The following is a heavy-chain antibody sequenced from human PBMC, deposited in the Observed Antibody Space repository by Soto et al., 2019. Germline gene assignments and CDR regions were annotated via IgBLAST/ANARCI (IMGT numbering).Heavy chain of an antibody. J-gene: IGHJ4*02. Sequence: QLQLQESGSGLVKPSQTLSLTCAVSGGSISSGGYSWSWIRQPPGKGLEWIGYIYHSGSTYYNPSPKSRDPISVDRSKNQFSRKLSSVTAADTAVYYCARENNVLPGGYFDYWGQGTLVTVSS. D-gene: IGHD3-10*01. CDR3: ARENNVLPGGYFDY. CDR2: IYHSGST. CDR1: GGSISSGGYS. V-gene: IGHV4-30-2*01.